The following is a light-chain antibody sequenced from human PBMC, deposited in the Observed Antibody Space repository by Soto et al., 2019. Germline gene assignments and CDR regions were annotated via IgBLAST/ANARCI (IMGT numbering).Light chain of an antibody. CDR2: AAS. CDR3: QQYNDRPPYT. CDR1: ESVNSN. V-gene: IGKV3-15*01. J-gene: IGKJ2*01. Sequence: EVVMTQSPATLSLSPGDSASLSCRASESVNSNLDWDQQKPGQAPRLLIYAASTRTTGVPARFIGSGSGTEFSLTISDLQSEDFDVYYCQQYNDRPPYTFGQGTTL.